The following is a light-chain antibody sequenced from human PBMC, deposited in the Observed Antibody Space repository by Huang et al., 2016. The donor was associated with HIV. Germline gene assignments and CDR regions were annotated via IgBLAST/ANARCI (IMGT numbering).Light chain of an antibody. V-gene: IGKV1-39*01. CDR3: QQTYSAPLT. J-gene: IGKJ4*01. CDR1: QSVSTY. CDR2: AAS. Sequence: DIQMTQSPSSLSASIGDRVTITCRPSQSVSTYLNWYQQKPGKAPKLLIYAASSLQSGVPSRFSGSGSGTDFTLTISSAQPEDFATYYCQQTYSAPLTFGGGTRVEIK.